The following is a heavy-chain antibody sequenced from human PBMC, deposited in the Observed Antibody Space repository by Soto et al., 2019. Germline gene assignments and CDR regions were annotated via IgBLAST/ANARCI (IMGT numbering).Heavy chain of an antibody. CDR1: GXXXNXXX. V-gene: IGHV3-23*01. Sequence: EVQLLESGGGLXXXXXXXXXSCVASGXXXNXXXXXWVRQXPXXXXXXVSVMSATGVNIYYAESVKGRFLISIDNSKDTLYLQMNSLRVEDTAVYYCAKAIGSSSRWSALDFWGQGTRVTVSS. J-gene: IGHJ4*02. CDR3: AKAIGSSSRWSALDF. CDR2: MSATGVNI. D-gene: IGHD6-19*01.